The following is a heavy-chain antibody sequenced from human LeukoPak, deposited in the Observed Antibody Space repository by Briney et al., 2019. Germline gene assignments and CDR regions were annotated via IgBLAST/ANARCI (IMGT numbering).Heavy chain of an antibody. CDR1: GGSISSSSYY. CDR2: IYYSGST. CDR3: ARVPVVVAATLFGY. Sequence: PSETLSLTCTVSGGSISSSSYYWGWIHQPPGKGLEWIGSIYYSGSTYYNPSLKSRVTISVDTSKNQFSLKLSSVTAADTAVYYCARVPVVVAATLFGYWGQGTLVTVSS. J-gene: IGHJ4*02. V-gene: IGHV4-39*01. D-gene: IGHD2-15*01.